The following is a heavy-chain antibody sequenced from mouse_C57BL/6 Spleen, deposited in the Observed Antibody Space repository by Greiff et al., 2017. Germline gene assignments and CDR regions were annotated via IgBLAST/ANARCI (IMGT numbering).Heavy chain of an antibody. CDR2: INPSTGGT. Sequence: EVQLQQSGPELVKPGASVKISCKASGYSFTGYYMNWVKQSPEKSLEWIGEINPSTGGTTYNQKFKAKATLTVDKSSSTAYMQLKSLTSEDSAVYYCARGLYYDYDDYGGQGTTLTVSS. D-gene: IGHD2-4*01. J-gene: IGHJ2*01. V-gene: IGHV1-42*01. CDR1: GYSFTGYY. CDR3: ARGLYYDYDDY.